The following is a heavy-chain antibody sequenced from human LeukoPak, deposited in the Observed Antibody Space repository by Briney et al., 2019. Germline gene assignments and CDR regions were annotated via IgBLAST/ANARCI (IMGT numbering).Heavy chain of an antibody. CDR1: GYTFTSYD. V-gene: IGHV1-8*01. J-gene: IGHJ4*02. Sequence: ASVKVSCKASGYTFTSYDINWVRQVTGRGLGWMGWMNPNSGNTGYAQKFQGRVTMTRNTSISTAYMELSSLRSEDTAVYYCARRGARAHDYWGQGTLVTVSS. CDR3: ARRGARAHDY. CDR2: MNPNSGNT.